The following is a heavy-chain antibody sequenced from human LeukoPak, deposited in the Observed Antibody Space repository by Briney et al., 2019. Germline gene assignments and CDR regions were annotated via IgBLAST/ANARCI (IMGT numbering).Heavy chain of an antibody. CDR2: INPNSGGT. D-gene: IGHD1-26*01. Sequence: ASEKVSCKASGYTFTGYYMHWVRQAPGQGLEWMGWINPNSGGTNYAQKFQGRVTMTRDTSISTAYMELSRLRSDDTAVYYCARDTGGSFTFDYWGQGTLVTVSS. J-gene: IGHJ4*02. V-gene: IGHV1-2*02. CDR3: ARDTGGSFTFDY. CDR1: GYTFTGYY.